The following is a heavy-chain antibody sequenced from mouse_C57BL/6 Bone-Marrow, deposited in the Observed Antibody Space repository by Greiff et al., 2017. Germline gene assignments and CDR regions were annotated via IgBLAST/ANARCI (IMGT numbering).Heavy chain of an antibody. Sequence: DVKLVESGGGLVQPGGSLKLSCAASEFTFSDYYMYWVRQTPEKRLEWVAYISNGGGSTYYPDTVKGRFTISRDNAKNTLYLQMSRLKSEDTAMYYCARHYYDYDGGYFDVWGTGTTVTVSS. CDR1: EFTFSDYY. D-gene: IGHD2-4*01. V-gene: IGHV5-12*01. CDR3: ARHYYDYDGGYFDV. CDR2: ISNGGGST. J-gene: IGHJ1*03.